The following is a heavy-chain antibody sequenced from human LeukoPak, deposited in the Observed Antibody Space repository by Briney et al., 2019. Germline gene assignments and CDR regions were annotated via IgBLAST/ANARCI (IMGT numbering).Heavy chain of an antibody. CDR1: GGSISSYY. Sequence: SETLSLTCTVSGGSISSYYWSWIRQPPGKGLEWIGYIYYSGSTNCNPSLKSRVTISVDTSKNQFSLKLSSVTAADTAVYYCARGAGSGYSLPFDYWGQGTLVSVSS. CDR3: ARGAGSGYSLPFDY. J-gene: IGHJ4*02. D-gene: IGHD3-3*01. V-gene: IGHV4-59*01. CDR2: IYYSGST.